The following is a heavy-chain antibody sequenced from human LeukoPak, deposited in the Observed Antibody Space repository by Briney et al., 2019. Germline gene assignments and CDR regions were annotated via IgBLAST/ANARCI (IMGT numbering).Heavy chain of an antibody. J-gene: IGHJ4*02. CDR3: ARAYYGSGNTYYFDY. Sequence: SETLSLTCNVSGESISSHYWSWTRQSPGKGLEWIGYITNSGTTKFNPSLKSRVTISRDTSKNQISLRLSSVTAADTAVFFCARAYYGSGNTYYFDYWGQGTLVTVSS. V-gene: IGHV4-59*11. CDR2: ITNSGTT. CDR1: GESISSHY. D-gene: IGHD3-10*01.